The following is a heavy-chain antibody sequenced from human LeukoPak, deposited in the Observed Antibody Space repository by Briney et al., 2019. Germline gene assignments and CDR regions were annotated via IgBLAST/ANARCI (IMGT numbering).Heavy chain of an antibody. Sequence: SETLSLTCTVSGGSISSYCWSWIRQPPGKGLEWIGYIYYSGSPNYNPSLKSRLTISIDTSKNQFSLKLNSVTAADTAVYYCARHSNWNGGVDWFDPWGQGTQVTVSS. D-gene: IGHD1-20*01. CDR3: ARHSNWNGGVDWFDP. CDR2: IYYSGSP. V-gene: IGHV4-59*08. J-gene: IGHJ5*02. CDR1: GGSISSYC.